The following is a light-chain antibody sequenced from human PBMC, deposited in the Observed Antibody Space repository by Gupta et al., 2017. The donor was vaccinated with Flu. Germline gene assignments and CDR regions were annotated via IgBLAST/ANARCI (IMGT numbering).Light chain of an antibody. V-gene: IGKV1-39*01. Sequence: DIQMTQSPSSLSASVGDRVTITCRASQSISSYLNWYQQKPGKAPKLLIYAASSLQSGVPSRFSGSGSVTDFTLTIIMLQPEDFATYYFQQSDSTSWTFGQGTKVEIK. CDR2: AAS. CDR1: QSISSY. J-gene: IGKJ1*01. CDR3: QQSDSTSWT.